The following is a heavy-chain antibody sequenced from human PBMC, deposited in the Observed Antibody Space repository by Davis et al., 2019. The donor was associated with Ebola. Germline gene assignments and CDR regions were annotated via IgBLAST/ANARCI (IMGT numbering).Heavy chain of an antibody. D-gene: IGHD3-10*01. J-gene: IGHJ4*02. CDR1: GGSINSHY. Sequence: SETLSLTCTVSGGSINSHYWSWIRQPPGKGLEWIGHIHYSGSTNYNPSLKSRVTTSVDTSKNQFSLKLSSVTAADTAVYYCARGGLWFGELLSYYFDYWGQGTLVTVSS. CDR3: ARGGLWFGELLSYYFDY. CDR2: IHYSGST. V-gene: IGHV4-59*11.